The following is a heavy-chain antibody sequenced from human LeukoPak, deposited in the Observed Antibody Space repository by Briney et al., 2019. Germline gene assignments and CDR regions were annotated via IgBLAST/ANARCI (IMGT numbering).Heavy chain of an antibody. V-gene: IGHV1-69*04. Sequence: SEKVSCKASGGTFSSYAISWVRQAPGQGLEWMGRIIPILGIANYAQKFQGRVTITADKSTSTAYMELSSLRSEDTAVYYCARVVSSHYYDSSGYCDYWGQGTLVTVSS. CDR1: GGTFSSYA. D-gene: IGHD3-22*01. CDR2: IIPILGIA. CDR3: ARVVSSHYYDSSGYCDY. J-gene: IGHJ4*02.